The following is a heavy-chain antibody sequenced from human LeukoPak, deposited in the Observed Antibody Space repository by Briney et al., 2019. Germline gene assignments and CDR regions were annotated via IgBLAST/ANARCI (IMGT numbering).Heavy chain of an antibody. V-gene: IGHV3-23*01. CDR1: GFTFSNYA. D-gene: IGHD3-22*01. Sequence: GGSLRFSGVASGFTFSNYAMSWVRQAPGKGLEWVSAISGSGSSTYYADSVKGRFTISRDNSKNTVYLQMNSLRAEDTAVYYCAKETTFYYDSSGYWGYWGQGTLVTVSS. J-gene: IGHJ4*02. CDR2: ISGSGSST. CDR3: AKETTFYYDSSGYWGY.